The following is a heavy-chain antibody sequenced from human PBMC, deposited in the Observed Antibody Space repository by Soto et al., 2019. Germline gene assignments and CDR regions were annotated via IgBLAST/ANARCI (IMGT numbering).Heavy chain of an antibody. D-gene: IGHD3-22*01. V-gene: IGHV1-18*04. Sequence: QVQLVQSGAEVKKHGASVKVSCKASGYTFTSYGISWVRQAPGQGLEWMGWISAYNGNTNYAQKLQGRVTMTTDTSRGTADMSLRSLGSDVTAVYYCAREWRLVVITTPFDYLGQGTLVTVS. J-gene: IGHJ4*02. CDR3: AREWRLVVITTPFDY. CDR2: ISAYNGNT. CDR1: GYTFTSYG.